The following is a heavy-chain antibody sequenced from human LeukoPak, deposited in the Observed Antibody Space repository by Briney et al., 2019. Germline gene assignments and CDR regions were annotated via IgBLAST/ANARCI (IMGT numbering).Heavy chain of an antibody. Sequence: GGSLRLSCAASGFTFSSYSMNWVRQAPGKGLEWVSSISSSSSYIYYADSVKGRFTISRKNAKNSLYLKMNSLRAEDTAVYYCARESDTVMVSGTYFDYWGQGTLVTVSS. CDR3: ARESDTVMVSGTYFDY. CDR1: GFTFSSYS. D-gene: IGHD5-18*01. J-gene: IGHJ4*02. V-gene: IGHV3-21*01. CDR2: ISSSSSYI.